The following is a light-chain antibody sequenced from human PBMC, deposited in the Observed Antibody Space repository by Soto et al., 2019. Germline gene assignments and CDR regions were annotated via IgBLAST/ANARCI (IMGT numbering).Light chain of an antibody. J-gene: IGKJ2*01. CDR2: DAS. V-gene: IGKV3-15*01. CDR3: HQYNSWPPGT. CDR1: QSISRI. Sequence: EIVLTQSPAILSVSPGERATLSCRASQSISRILAWYQQKPGQAPRLLISDASTRATGIPARFSGSGSGTEFTLTISSLRSEDFALYYCHQYNSWPPGTFGQGTKVDIK.